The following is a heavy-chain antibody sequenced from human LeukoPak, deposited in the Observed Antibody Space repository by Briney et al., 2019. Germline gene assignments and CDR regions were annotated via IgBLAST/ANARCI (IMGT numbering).Heavy chain of an antibody. D-gene: IGHD3-22*01. V-gene: IGHV4-39*01. J-gene: IGHJ4*02. CDR2: IYYSGST. CDR1: GGSISSRSYY. Sequence: SETLSLTCTVPGGSISSRSYYWGWIRQPPGKGLEWIGSIYYSGSTYYNPSLKSRITISVDTSKNQFSLRLSSVTAADTAVYYCARLDSTMTGRDYWGQGTLVTVSS. CDR3: ARLDSTMTGRDY.